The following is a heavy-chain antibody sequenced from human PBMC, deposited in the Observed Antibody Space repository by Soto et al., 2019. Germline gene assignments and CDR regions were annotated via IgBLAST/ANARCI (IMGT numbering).Heavy chain of an antibody. CDR1: GITFSSYA. Sequence: SGGSLRLSCAASGITFSSYAMHWVRQAPGKGLEYVSAISSNGGYTYYANSVKGRFTVSRDNSKNTLYLQMGSLRAEDMAVYYCARGYCSSNSCYHAYWGQGTLVTVSS. CDR2: ISSNGGYT. V-gene: IGHV3-64*01. CDR3: ARGYCSSNSCYHAY. D-gene: IGHD2-2*01. J-gene: IGHJ4*02.